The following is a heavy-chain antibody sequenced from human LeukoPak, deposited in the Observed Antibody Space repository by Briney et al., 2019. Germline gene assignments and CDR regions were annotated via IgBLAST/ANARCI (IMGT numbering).Heavy chain of an antibody. CDR1: GGSVSSGSYY. Sequence: SETLSLTCTVSGGSVSSGSYYWNWIRQPPGKGLGWIGYISYSGSTNYNPSLKSRVTISVDTSKNQFSLKLTSVTAADTAVYYCARGPYIWGQGTMITVSS. V-gene: IGHV4-61*01. CDR3: ARGPYI. J-gene: IGHJ3*02. CDR2: ISYSGST.